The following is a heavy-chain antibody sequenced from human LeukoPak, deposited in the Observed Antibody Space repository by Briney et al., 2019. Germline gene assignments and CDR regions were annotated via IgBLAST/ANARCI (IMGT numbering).Heavy chain of an antibody. CDR3: ARQGYGGHSQGAADY. CDR2: ITAGNGDT. CDR1: GYTFTNYV. J-gene: IGHJ4*02. V-gene: IGHV1-3*01. D-gene: IGHD4-23*01. Sequence: ASVKVSCKASGYTFTNYVIHWVRQAPGQRPEWMGWITAGNGDTRYSQEFQGRVSITTDTPASTAYMELTSLRSDDTAVYYCARQGYGGHSQGAADYWGQGTLVTVSS.